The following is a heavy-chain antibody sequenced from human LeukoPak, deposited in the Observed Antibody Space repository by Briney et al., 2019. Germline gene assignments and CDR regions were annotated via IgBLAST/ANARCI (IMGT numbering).Heavy chain of an antibody. CDR2: IIPILCIA. CDR3: ARLSDC. CDR1: GGTFSSYT. Sequence: AASVKVSCKSSGGTFSSYTISWVRQAPGKGLEWMGRIIPILCIANYAQKFQDRVTITADKSTSTGYMELSSLRSEDTAVYYCARLSDCWGQGTLVTVSS. J-gene: IGHJ4*02. V-gene: IGHV1-69*02.